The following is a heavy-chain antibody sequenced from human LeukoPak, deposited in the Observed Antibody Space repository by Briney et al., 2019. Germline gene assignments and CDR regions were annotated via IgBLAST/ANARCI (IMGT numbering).Heavy chain of an antibody. V-gene: IGHV3-7*01. CDR3: ARGGKSISDPYNWFNP. Sequence: GGSLRLSCAASGFTFSSYWMSWVRQAPGKGLEWVANIKQDGSEKYYVDSVKGRFTISRDNAKNSLYLQMNSLRAEDTAVYYCARGGKSISDPYNWFNPWGQGTLVTVSS. D-gene: IGHD3-16*01. CDR1: GFTFSSYW. J-gene: IGHJ5*02. CDR2: IKQDGSEK.